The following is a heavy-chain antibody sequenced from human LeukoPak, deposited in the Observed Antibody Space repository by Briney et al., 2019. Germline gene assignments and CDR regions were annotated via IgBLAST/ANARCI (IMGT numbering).Heavy chain of an antibody. Sequence: SETLSLTCTVSRGSISSGNYYWSWIRQNPGKGLEWIGYIYYSGNTYYNPSLKSRVTISVDTSKNQFSLKLSSVTAADTAVYYCARVLGGARSSGYSILHFDYWGQGTLVTVSS. D-gene: IGHD3-22*01. CDR1: RGSISSGNYY. CDR2: IYYSGNT. CDR3: ARVLGGARSSGYSILHFDY. J-gene: IGHJ4*02. V-gene: IGHV4-31*03.